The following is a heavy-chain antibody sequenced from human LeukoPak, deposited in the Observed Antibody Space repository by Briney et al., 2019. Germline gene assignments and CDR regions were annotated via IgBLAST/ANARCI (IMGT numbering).Heavy chain of an antibody. Sequence: GGSLRLSCAASGFTFSDYDMHWVRQAPGKGLEWVAVVSYDGTNKYYVDSVKGRFTISRDNSKNTLYLQMNSLRAEDTAVYYCARDLGRQRWLSGLDYWGQGTLVTVSS. CDR1: GFTFSDYD. J-gene: IGHJ4*02. CDR2: VSYDGTNK. V-gene: IGHV3-30*03. D-gene: IGHD3-3*01. CDR3: ARDLGRQRWLSGLDY.